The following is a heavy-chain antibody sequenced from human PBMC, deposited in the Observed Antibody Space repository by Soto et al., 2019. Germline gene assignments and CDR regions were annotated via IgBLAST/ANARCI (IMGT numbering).Heavy chain of an antibody. CDR3: ARGQLDSSSWYYYYCYGMDV. V-gene: IGHV4-34*01. CDR1: GGSFSGYY. D-gene: IGHD6-13*01. J-gene: IGHJ6*01. CDR2: INHSGST. Sequence: QVQLQQWCAGLLKPSETLSLTCAVYGGSFSGYYWSWIRQPPGKGLEWIGEINHSGSTNYNPSLKSRVPISVDTSKNQFSLQLSSVTAEETAVYYCARGQLDSSSWYYYYCYGMDVWGQGTTVTVSS.